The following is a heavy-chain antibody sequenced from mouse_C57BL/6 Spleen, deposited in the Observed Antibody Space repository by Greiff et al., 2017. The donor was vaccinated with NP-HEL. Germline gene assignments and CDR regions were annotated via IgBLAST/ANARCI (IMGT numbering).Heavy chain of an antibody. J-gene: IGHJ1*03. CDR1: GFTFSDYY. CDR2: INYDGSST. V-gene: IGHV5-16*01. D-gene: IGHD2-1*01. Sequence: EVQLVESEGGLVQPGSSMKLSCTASGFTFSDYYMAWVRQVPEKGLEWVANINYDGSSTYYLDSLKSRFIISRDNAKNILYLQMSGLKSEDTATYYCARDPGYYGNSWYFDVWGTGTTVTVSS. CDR3: ARDPGYYGNSWYFDV.